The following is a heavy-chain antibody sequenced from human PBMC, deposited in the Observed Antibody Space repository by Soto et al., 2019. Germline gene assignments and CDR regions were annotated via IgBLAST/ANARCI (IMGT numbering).Heavy chain of an antibody. D-gene: IGHD1-26*01. J-gene: IGHJ6*02. CDR3: ARDRGGSYGRYYYYGMDD. CDR1: GFTFSDYY. V-gene: IGHV3-11*01. Sequence: GGSLRLSCAASGFTFSDYYMSWIRQAPGKGLEWVSYISSSGSTIYYADSVKGRFTISRDNAKNSLYLHMNSLRAEDTAVYYCARDRGGSYGRYYYYGMDDWGQGTTVTVSS. CDR2: ISSSGSTI.